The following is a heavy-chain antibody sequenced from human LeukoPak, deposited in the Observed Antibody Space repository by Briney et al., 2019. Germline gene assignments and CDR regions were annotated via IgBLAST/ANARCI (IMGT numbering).Heavy chain of an antibody. D-gene: IGHD6-13*01. V-gene: IGHV3-23*01. Sequence: PGGSLRLSCAASGFTFSDYYMSWIRQAPGKGLEWVSAISGSGGSTYYADSVKGRFTISRDNSKNTLYLQMNSLRAEDTAVYYCAKDGESSSWFDYWGQGTLVTVSS. CDR2: ISGSGGST. J-gene: IGHJ4*02. CDR3: AKDGESSSWFDY. CDR1: GFTFSDYY.